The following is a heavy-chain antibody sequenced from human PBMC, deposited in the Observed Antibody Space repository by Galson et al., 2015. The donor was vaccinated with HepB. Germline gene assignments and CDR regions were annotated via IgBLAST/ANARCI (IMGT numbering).Heavy chain of an antibody. CDR3: ARVLIFGGSIIPSYYYGMDV. D-gene: IGHD2-21*02. J-gene: IGHJ6*02. CDR1: GGSISSYY. Sequence: ETLSLTCTVSGGSISSYYWSWIRQPPGKGLEWIGYIYYSGSTNYNPSLKSRVTISVDTSKNQFSLKLSSVTAADTAVYYCARVLIFGGSIIPSYYYGMDVWGQGTTVTVSS. V-gene: IGHV4-59*08. CDR2: IYYSGST.